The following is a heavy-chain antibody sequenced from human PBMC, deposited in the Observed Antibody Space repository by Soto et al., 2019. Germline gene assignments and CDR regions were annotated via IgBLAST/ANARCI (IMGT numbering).Heavy chain of an antibody. Sequence: QVQLVQSGAEVKKPGSSVKVSCKASGGTFSSYASSWVRQAHGQGLEWMGGIIPIFGTANYAQKFQGRVTITADESTSTDYMELSSLRSEDTAVYYCAREDGIELWINWGQGTLVTVSS. CDR1: GGTFSSYA. J-gene: IGHJ4*02. V-gene: IGHV1-69*12. CDR2: IIPIFGTA. CDR3: AREDGIELWIN. D-gene: IGHD5-18*01.